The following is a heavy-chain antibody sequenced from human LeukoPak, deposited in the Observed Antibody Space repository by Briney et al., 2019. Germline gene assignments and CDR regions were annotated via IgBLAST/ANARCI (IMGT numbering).Heavy chain of an antibody. CDR3: ARDSGRIHGYYYGMDV. D-gene: IGHD1-1*01. Sequence: SETLSLTCTVSGGSINTYHWSWIRQPPGKGLEWIGYVYYSGSTNYNPSLKSRVTISVDTSKNQFSLKLSSVTAADAAVYYCARDSGRIHGYYYGMDVWGQGTTVTVSS. V-gene: IGHV4-59*01. CDR2: VYYSGST. CDR1: GGSINTYH. J-gene: IGHJ6*02.